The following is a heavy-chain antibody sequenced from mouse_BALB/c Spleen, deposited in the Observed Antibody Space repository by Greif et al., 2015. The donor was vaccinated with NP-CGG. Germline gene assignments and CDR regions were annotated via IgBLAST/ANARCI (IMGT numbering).Heavy chain of an antibody. D-gene: IGHD4-1*02. CDR1: GFTFSDYY. V-gene: IGHV5-4*02. Sequence: EVMLVESGGGLVKPGGSLKLSCAASGFTFSDYYMYWVRQTPEKRLEWVATISDGGSYTYYPDSVKGRFTISRDNAKNNLYLQMSSLKSEDTAMYYCARSTGTFYAMDYWGQGTSVTVSS. CDR2: ISDGGSYT. CDR3: ARSTGTFYAMDY. J-gene: IGHJ4*01.